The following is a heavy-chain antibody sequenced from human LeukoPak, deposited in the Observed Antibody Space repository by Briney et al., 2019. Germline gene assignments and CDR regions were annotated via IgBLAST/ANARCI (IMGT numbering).Heavy chain of an antibody. D-gene: IGHD1-1*01. CDR3: AKGPLLGRRGSQGEYFDY. CDR2: ISGSGGST. CDR1: GFTFSSYA. Sequence: PGGSLRLSCAASGFTFSSYAMSWVRQAPGKGLEWVSAISGSGGSTYYADSVKGRFTISRDNSKNTLYLQMNSLRAEDTAVYYCAKGPLLGRRGSQGEYFDYWGQGTLVTVSS. V-gene: IGHV3-23*01. J-gene: IGHJ4*02.